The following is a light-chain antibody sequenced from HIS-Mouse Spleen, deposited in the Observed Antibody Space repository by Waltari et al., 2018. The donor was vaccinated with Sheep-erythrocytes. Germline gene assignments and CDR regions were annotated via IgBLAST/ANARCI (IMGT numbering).Light chain of an antibody. CDR2: DVS. J-gene: IGLJ1*01. CDR3: CSYAGSYNHV. CDR1: SSDVGGYNY. V-gene: IGLV2-11*01. Sequence: QSALTQPRSVSGSPGQSVTISCTGTSSDVGGYNYVSWYQQHPGKAHKLIFYDVSKRPSGVPDRFSGSKSGNTASLTISGLQAEDEADYYCCSYAGSYNHVFATGTKVTVL.